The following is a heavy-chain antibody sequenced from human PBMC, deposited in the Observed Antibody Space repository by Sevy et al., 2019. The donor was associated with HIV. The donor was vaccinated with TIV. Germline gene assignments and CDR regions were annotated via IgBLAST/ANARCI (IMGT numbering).Heavy chain of an antibody. CDR1: GFTVSSNY. CDR2: IYSGGST. D-gene: IGHD3-16*02. Sequence: GGSLRLSCAASGFTVSSNYMSWVRQAPGKGLEWVSVIYSGGSTYYADSVKGRFTISRDNSKNTLYLQMNSLRAEDTAVYYCARGGGYDYVWGSYRHPDIWGQRTMVTVSS. V-gene: IGHV3-53*01. CDR3: ARGGGYDYVWGSYRHPDI. J-gene: IGHJ3*02.